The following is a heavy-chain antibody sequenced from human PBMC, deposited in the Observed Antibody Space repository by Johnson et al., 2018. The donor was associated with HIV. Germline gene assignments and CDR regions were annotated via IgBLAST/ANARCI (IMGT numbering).Heavy chain of an antibody. CDR1: GFTFSSYG. D-gene: IGHD1-26*01. CDR2: ISWNSGSI. CDR3: ARHRGVYPTSPGGVGAFDF. J-gene: IGHJ3*01. V-gene: IGHV3-9*01. Sequence: VQLVESGGGVVQPGGSLRLSCAASGFTFSSYGMHWVRQVPGKGLEWVSGISWNSGSIGYVDSVKGRFTVSRDNAKKFLYLHMNSLRAEDTALYYCARHRGVYPTSPGGVGAFDFWGPGTMVTVSS.